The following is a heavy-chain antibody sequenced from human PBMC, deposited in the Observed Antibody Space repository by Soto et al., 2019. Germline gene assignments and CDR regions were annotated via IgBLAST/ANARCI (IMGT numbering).Heavy chain of an antibody. Sequence: PAKGSFQAFRFTLYRKCISSGRQAPGQGLEWMGWISAYNGNTNYAQKLQGRVTMTTDTSTSTAYMELRSLRSDDTAVYYCARGGSGWDIDYWGQGTLVTVSS. CDR2: ISAYNGNT. CDR3: ARGGSGWDIDY. CDR1: RFTLYRKC. D-gene: IGHD6-19*01. J-gene: IGHJ4*02. V-gene: IGHV1-18*01.